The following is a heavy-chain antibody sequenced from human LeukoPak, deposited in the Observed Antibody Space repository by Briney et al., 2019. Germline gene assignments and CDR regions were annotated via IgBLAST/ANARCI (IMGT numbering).Heavy chain of an antibody. Sequence: SETLSLTCTVSGGSISSYYWSWIRQPPGKGLEWIGYIYYSGSTNYNPSLKSRVTISVDTSKNQFSLKLSSVTAADTAVYYCARDNQGLYSSGWNSWFDPWGQGTLVTVSS. CDR2: IYYSGST. V-gene: IGHV4-59*01. D-gene: IGHD6-19*01. CDR3: ARDNQGLYSSGWNSWFDP. J-gene: IGHJ5*02. CDR1: GGSISSYY.